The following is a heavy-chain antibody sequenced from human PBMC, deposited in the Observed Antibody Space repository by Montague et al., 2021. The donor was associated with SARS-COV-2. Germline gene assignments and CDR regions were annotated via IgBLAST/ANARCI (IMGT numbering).Heavy chain of an antibody. CDR3: ARQEPIVVVVAAARGWFDP. D-gene: IGHD2-15*01. CDR1: GGSISSSSYY. Sequence: SETLSLTCTVSGGSISSSSYYWGWIRQPPGKGLEWIGSIYYSGSIYYNPSLKSRVTISVDTSKNQFSLKLSSVTAADTAVYYCARQEPIVVVVAAARGWFDPWGQGTLVTVSS. J-gene: IGHJ5*02. V-gene: IGHV4-39*01. CDR2: IYYSGSI.